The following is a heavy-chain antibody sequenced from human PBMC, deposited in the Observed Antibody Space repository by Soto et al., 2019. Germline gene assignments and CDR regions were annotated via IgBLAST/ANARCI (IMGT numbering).Heavy chain of an antibody. CDR1: GYTFTNCW. J-gene: IGHJ4*02. CDR3: AXLGSLLQPIXY. CDR2: IFPRDSDT. D-gene: IGHD4-4*01. V-gene: IGHV5-51*01. Sequence: GESLKISCQASGYTFTNCWIAWVRHMPGRGRECMGLIFPRDSDTIYNSSFEGQVTIYTDRSTTTAYLQGTSLKASDNATYFCAXLGSLLQPIXYRSQRTPVTVSS.